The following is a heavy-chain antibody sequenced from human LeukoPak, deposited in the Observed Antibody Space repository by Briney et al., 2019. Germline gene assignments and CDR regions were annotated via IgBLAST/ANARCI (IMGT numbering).Heavy chain of an antibody. CDR1: GGSISGYY. D-gene: IGHD1-26*01. Sequence: SETLSLTCTVSGGSISGYYWSWIRQPPGKGLQWIGYISYSGGTNYNPSLKSRVTISIDTSKNQFSLRLKSVTAADTAMYYCAKSGGYGLIDYWGQGTLVTVSS. V-gene: IGHV4-59*08. CDR2: ISYSGGT. CDR3: AKSGGYGLIDY. J-gene: IGHJ4*02.